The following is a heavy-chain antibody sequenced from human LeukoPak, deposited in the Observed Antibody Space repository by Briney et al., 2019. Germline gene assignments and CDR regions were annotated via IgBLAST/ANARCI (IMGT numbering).Heavy chain of an antibody. V-gene: IGHV4-39*01. CDR3: ASPRYSSGWYFDY. CDR1: GGSISSSSYY. Sequence: SETLSLTCTVSGGSISSSSYYWGWIRQPPGKGLEWIGSIYYSGSTYYNPSLRSRVTISVDTSKNQFSLKLSSVTAADTAVYYCASPRYSSGWYFDYWGQGTLVTVSS. D-gene: IGHD6-19*01. J-gene: IGHJ4*02. CDR2: IYYSGST.